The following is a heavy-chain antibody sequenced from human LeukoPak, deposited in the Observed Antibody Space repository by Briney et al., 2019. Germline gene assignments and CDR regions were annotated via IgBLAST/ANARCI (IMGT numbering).Heavy chain of an antibody. CDR2: IIPIFGTA. J-gene: IGHJ5*02. D-gene: IGHD6-19*01. V-gene: IGHV1-69*01. Sequence: SVKVSCKASGGTFSSYAISWVRQAPGQGLEWMGGIIPIFGTANCAQKFQGRVTITADGSTSTAYMELSSLRSEDTAVYYCARQWLPNNWFDPWGQGTLVTVSS. CDR3: ARQWLPNNWFDP. CDR1: GGTFSSYA.